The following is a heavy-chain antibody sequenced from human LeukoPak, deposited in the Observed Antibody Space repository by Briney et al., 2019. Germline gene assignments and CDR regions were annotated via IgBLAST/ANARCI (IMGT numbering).Heavy chain of an antibody. Sequence: SQTLSLTCAISGDCISSNSAAWQWIRQSPSRGLEWLGRTYYRSKWYNDYAVSVESRITINPDTSKNQFSLQLNSVTPEDTAVYYCARGYYGMDVWGHGTTVTVSS. V-gene: IGHV6-1*01. CDR2: TYYRSKWYN. CDR3: ARGYYGMDV. J-gene: IGHJ6*02. CDR1: GDCISSNSAA.